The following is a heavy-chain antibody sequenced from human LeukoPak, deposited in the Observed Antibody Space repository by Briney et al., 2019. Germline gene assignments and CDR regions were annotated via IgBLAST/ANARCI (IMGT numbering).Heavy chain of an antibody. CDR2: IIPIFGTA. Sequence: SVKVSCKASGCTFSSYAISWVRQAPGQGLEWMGRIIPIFGTANYAQKFQGRVTITTDESTSTAYMELSSLRSEDTAVYYCARVSIAAAFNWFDPWGQGTLVTVSS. CDR3: ARVSIAAAFNWFDP. J-gene: IGHJ5*02. V-gene: IGHV1-69*05. D-gene: IGHD6-13*01. CDR1: GCTFSSYA.